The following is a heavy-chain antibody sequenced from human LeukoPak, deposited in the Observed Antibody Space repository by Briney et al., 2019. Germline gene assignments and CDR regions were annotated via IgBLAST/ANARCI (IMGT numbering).Heavy chain of an antibody. CDR3: AKGNYSEKIDY. CDR2: ISASGGAT. J-gene: IGHJ4*02. D-gene: IGHD4-11*01. Sequence: PGGSLRLSCAASGFTFLRHGMTWFRQAPRKGLEWVSGISASGGATYYADSVKGRFTISRDNSKNTLYLQMNSLKAEDAALYYCAKGNYSEKIDYWGPGTLVTVSS. V-gene: IGHV3-23*01. CDR1: GFTFLRHG.